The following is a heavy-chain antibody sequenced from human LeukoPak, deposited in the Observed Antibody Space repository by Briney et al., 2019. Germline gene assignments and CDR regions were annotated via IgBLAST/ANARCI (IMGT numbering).Heavy chain of an antibody. CDR3: EREFRYSSGWLQGPNINWFDP. Sequence: ASVKVSCKASGYTFTSYGISWVRQAPGQGLEWMGWISAYNGNTNYAQKLQGRVTMTTDTSTSTAYMELRSLRSDDTAVYYCEREFRYSSGWLQGPNINWFDPWGQGTLVTVSS. V-gene: IGHV1-18*01. CDR2: ISAYNGNT. J-gene: IGHJ5*02. CDR1: GYTFTSYG. D-gene: IGHD6-19*01.